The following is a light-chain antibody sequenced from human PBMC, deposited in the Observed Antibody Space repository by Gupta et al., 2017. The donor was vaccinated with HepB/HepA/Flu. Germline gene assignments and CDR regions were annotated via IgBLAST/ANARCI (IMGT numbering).Light chain of an antibody. CDR2: DTS. Sequence: DIVLTQSPGTLSLSPGERATLSCRASQSVSSNLVWYQQKPGQAPRLLIYDTSNRATGIPARFSGSGSGTDFTLTISSLETEDFAVYYCQQRSNWPRTFGGGTNVEIQ. CDR3: QQRSNWPRT. V-gene: IGKV3-11*01. J-gene: IGKJ4*01. CDR1: QSVSSN.